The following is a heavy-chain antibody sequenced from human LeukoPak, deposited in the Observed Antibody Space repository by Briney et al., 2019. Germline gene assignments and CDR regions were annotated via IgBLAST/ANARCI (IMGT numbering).Heavy chain of an antibody. CDR1: GFTFGDYA. J-gene: IGHJ4*02. D-gene: IGHD3-22*01. Sequence: GWAMRLSCAAAGFTFGDYAMRWVRQAPGRGGEGVGFIRSKDYGRTKEYAASVKRRFTISRNDTKNIAYMQMNSMKTDDTAEYCCTRDEDESSGYYPGDHWGQGTLVTVSS. CDR3: TRDEDESSGYYPGDH. CDR2: IRSKDYGRTK. V-gene: IGHV3-49*04.